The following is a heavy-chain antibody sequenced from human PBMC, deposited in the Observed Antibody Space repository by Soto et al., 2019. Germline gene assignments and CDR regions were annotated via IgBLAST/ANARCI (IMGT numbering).Heavy chain of an antibody. CDR3: AKLVAG. Sequence: EVQLLESGGGLVQPGGSLRLSCAASGFTFSSSAMSWVRQAPGKGLEWVSTITNNGASTYYADSVKGPFTISRDTSKNTLYPQMNSLRAEDTAVYYCAKLVAGWGQGTLVTVSS. V-gene: IGHV3-23*01. CDR2: ITNNGAST. D-gene: IGHD2-8*02. CDR1: GFTFSSSA. J-gene: IGHJ4*02.